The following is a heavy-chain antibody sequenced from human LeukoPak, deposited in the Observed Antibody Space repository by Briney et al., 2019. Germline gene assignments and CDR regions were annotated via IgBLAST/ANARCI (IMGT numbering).Heavy chain of an antibody. V-gene: IGHV3-7*01. CDR2: IQQHGSET. J-gene: IGHJ1*01. D-gene: IGHD2-2*01. CDR3: ATYSSSNGREFQY. CDR1: GFTFSSYW. Sequence: GGSLRLSCAASGFTFSSYWMAWVRQAPGKGLEWVANIQQHGSETYYGDSVKGRFTISRDNAKNSLYLQMNSLRAEDTAVYYCATYSSSNGREFQYWGQGTLVTVSS.